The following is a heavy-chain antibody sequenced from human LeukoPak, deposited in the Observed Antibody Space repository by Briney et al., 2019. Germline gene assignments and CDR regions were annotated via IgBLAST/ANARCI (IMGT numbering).Heavy chain of an antibody. J-gene: IGHJ4*02. V-gene: IGHV5-51*01. Sequence: GESLKISCKGSGYSFTSYWIGWVRQMPGKGLEWMGIIYPGDSDTRYSPSFQGQVTNSADKSISTAYLQWSSLKASDTAMYYCARRGSVYYYDSSGYTPFDYWGQGTLVTVSS. CDR3: ARRGSVYYYDSSGYTPFDY. D-gene: IGHD3-22*01. CDR2: IYPGDSDT. CDR1: GYSFTSYW.